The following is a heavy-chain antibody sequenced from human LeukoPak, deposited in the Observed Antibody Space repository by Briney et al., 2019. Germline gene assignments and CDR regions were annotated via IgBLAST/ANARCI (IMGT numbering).Heavy chain of an antibody. CDR1: GFTFSSYW. V-gene: IGHV3-74*01. CDR3: ARVASGNYYSDY. Sequence: GGSLRLSCAASGFTFSSYWMHWVRQAPGKGLVWVSHINSGGSSTYHADSVKGRFTISRDNAKNTLYLQMNSLRAEDTAVYYCARVASGNYYSDYWGQGTLVTVSS. J-gene: IGHJ4*02. D-gene: IGHD1-26*01. CDR2: INSGGSST.